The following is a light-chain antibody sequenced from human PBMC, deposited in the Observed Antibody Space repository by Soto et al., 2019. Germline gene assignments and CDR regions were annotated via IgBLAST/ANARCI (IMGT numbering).Light chain of an antibody. Sequence: AIRMTQSPSSFSASTGDRVTITCRASQGISSYLAWYQQKPGKAPKLLIYAASTLQSGVPSRFSGSGSGTDFTLTIRCLQSEDFASYYCQQYDSYLYTFGQGTKLEIK. CDR1: QGISSY. CDR3: QQYDSYLYT. V-gene: IGKV1-8*01. J-gene: IGKJ2*01. CDR2: AAS.